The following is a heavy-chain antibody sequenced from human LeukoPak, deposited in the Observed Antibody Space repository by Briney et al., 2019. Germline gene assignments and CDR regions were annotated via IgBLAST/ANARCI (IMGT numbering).Heavy chain of an antibody. Sequence: GGSLRLSCAASGFTFSSYAMSWDRQAPWKGLEWVSAISGSGGSTYYADSVKGRFTISRDNSKNTLYLQMNSLRAEDTAVYYCAKSRNYYGSGSYYQDYWGQGTLVTVSS. CDR1: GFTFSSYA. CDR3: AKSRNYYGSGSYYQDY. V-gene: IGHV3-23*01. CDR2: ISGSGGST. D-gene: IGHD3-10*01. J-gene: IGHJ4*02.